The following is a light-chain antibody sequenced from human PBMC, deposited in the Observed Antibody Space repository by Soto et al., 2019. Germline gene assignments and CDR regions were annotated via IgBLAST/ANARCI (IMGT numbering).Light chain of an antibody. CDR1: QSISSW. CDR2: DAS. J-gene: IGKJ1*01. V-gene: IGKV1-5*01. Sequence: DIPMTQSPSTLSASVGDRVTITCRASQSISSWLAWYQQKPGKAPKLLIYDASSLESGVPSRFSGSGSGTEFTLTISSLQSDDFATYYCQQYNSYRGTFGQGTKVEIK. CDR3: QQYNSYRGT.